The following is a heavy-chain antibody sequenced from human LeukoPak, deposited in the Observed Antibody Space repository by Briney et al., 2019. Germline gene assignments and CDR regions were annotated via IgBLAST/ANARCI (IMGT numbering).Heavy chain of an antibody. Sequence: SETLSLTCTVSGGSISSSSYYWGWIRQPPGKGLEWIVSIYYSGSTYYNPSLKSRVTISVDTPKNQFSLKLSSVTAADTAVYYCARLYYDNSGHYYFDYWGQGTLVTVSS. CDR1: GGSISSSSYY. D-gene: IGHD3-22*01. J-gene: IGHJ4*02. CDR2: IYYSGST. V-gene: IGHV4-39*01. CDR3: ARLYYDNSGHYYFDY.